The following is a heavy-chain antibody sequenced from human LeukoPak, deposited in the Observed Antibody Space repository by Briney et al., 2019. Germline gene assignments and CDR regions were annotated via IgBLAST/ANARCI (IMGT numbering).Heavy chain of an antibody. CDR3: ARVGSSWYDVIDY. Sequence: GASVKVSCKASGYTFTGYYMHWVRQAPGQGLEWMGWINPNSGGTNYAQKFQGGVTMTRDTSISTAYMELSRLRSDDTAVYYCARVGSSWYDVIDYWGQGTLVTVSS. CDR1: GYTFTGYY. J-gene: IGHJ4*02. CDR2: INPNSGGT. D-gene: IGHD6-13*01. V-gene: IGHV1-2*02.